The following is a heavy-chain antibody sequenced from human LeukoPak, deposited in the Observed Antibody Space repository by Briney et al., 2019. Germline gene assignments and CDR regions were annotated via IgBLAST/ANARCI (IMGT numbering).Heavy chain of an antibody. CDR2: ISGSGGTT. D-gene: IGHD3-22*01. CDR1: GLTFSSYA. V-gene: IGHV3-23*01. CDR3: AKGGRWDYYDSSH. J-gene: IGHJ3*01. Sequence: GGSLRLSCAASGLTFSSYAMTWVRQAPGKGLEWVSGISGSGGTTCYADSVKGRFTISRDNSKNTLYLQMNSLRVEDTAVYYCAKGGRWDYYDSSHWGQGTMVTVSS.